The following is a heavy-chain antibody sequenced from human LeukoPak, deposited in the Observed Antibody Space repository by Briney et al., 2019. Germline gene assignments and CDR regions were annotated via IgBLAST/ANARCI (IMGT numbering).Heavy chain of an antibody. Sequence: GGSLRLSCAASGFTFSSYSMNWVRQAPGKGLEWVSSISSSSSYIYYADSVKGRFTISRDNAKNSLYLQMNSLRAEDTAVYYCARDLSGSYFDALDIWGQGTMVTVSS. J-gene: IGHJ3*02. CDR3: ARDLSGSYFDALDI. CDR1: GFTFSSYS. D-gene: IGHD1-26*01. V-gene: IGHV3-21*01. CDR2: ISSSSSYI.